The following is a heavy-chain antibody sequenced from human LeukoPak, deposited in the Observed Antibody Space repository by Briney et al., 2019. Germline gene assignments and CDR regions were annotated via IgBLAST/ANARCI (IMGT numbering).Heavy chain of an antibody. CDR1: GFTFRNYW. J-gene: IGHJ4*02. CDR3: VRNLAVAGTCFDS. Sequence: GGSLRLSCAASGFTFRNYWMSWVRQVPGTGLEWVANIKQDGSDRNYVTSVRGRFTISRDNAESSLYLQMNSLRAEDTAVYYCVRNLAVAGTCFDSWGQGTLVTVSS. CDR2: IKQDGSDR. D-gene: IGHD6-19*01. V-gene: IGHV3-7*03.